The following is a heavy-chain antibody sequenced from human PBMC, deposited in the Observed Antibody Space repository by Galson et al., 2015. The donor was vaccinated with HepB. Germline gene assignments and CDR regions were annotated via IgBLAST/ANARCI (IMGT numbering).Heavy chain of an antibody. V-gene: IGHV3-23*01. Sequence: SLRLSCAASGFTFSSYGMIWVRQAPGKGLEWVSIIDPGGHTTYYTDSVKGRFTISRDNSKNTLFLQLNSLRADDTALYYCVREASAWYFDYWGQGTLVTVSS. CDR1: GFTFSSYG. CDR3: VREASAWYFDY. J-gene: IGHJ4*02. D-gene: IGHD6-19*01. CDR2: IDPGGHTT.